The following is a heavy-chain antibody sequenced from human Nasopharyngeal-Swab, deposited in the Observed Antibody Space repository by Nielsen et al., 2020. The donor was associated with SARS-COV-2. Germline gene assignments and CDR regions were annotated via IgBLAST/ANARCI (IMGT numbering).Heavy chain of an antibody. CDR3: ARVSSWSNFDY. D-gene: IGHD6-13*01. CDR2: LFSDDDK. V-gene: IGHV2-5*02. CDR1: GFSLATSAVG. Sequence: SGPPLVKPTQTLTLTCTFSGFSLATSAVGVGWIRQPPGKALEWLTLLFSDDDKRYSPSLKSRPTITKDTSKNQVVLTMTNMDPVDTATYYCARVSSWSNFDYWGQGTLVTVSS. J-gene: IGHJ4*02.